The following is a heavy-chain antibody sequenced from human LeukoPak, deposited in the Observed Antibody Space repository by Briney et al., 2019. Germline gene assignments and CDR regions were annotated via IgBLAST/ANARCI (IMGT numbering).Heavy chain of an antibody. CDR1: GGSVSNYY. CDR3: AAPASYDAFDI. Sequence: PSETLSLTCTVSGGSVSNYYWSWIRQSPGKGLEWIGYIYYTETSYNPSLKSRVTISADTSKNQFSLKLYSVTAADTAVYYCAAPASYDAFDIWGQGTMVTVSS. J-gene: IGHJ3*02. V-gene: IGHV4-59*02. CDR2: IYYTET. D-gene: IGHD6-25*01.